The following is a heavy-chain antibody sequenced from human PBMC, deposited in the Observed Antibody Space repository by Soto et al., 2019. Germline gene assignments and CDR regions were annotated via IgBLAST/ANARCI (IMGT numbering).Heavy chain of an antibody. D-gene: IGHD1-1*01. CDR2: IYYSGST. CDR3: ARLPDAKLELDY. J-gene: IGHJ4*02. Sequence: LSLTCTVSGGSISSGGYYWSWIRQHPGKGLEWIGYIYYSGSTYYNPSLKSRVTISVDTSKNQFSLKLSSVTAADTAVYYCARLPDAKLELDYWGQGTLVTVSS. CDR1: GGSISSGGYY. V-gene: IGHV4-31*03.